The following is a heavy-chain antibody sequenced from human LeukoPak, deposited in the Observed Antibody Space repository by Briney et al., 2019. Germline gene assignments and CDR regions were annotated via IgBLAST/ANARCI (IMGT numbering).Heavy chain of an antibody. CDR1: GYTFTGYY. Sequence: ASVKVSCKASGYTFTGYYMHWVRQAPGQGLEWMGWINPNSGGTNYAQKFQGRVTMTRDTSISTAYMELSRLRSDDTAVYYCARDRGYSGYSEEGYYYYGMDVWGQGTTVTVSS. V-gene: IGHV1-2*02. J-gene: IGHJ6*02. CDR3: ARDRGYSGYSEEGYYYYGMDV. CDR2: INPNSGGT. D-gene: IGHD5-12*01.